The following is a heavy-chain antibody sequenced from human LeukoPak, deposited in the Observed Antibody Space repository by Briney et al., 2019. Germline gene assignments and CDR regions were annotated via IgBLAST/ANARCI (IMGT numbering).Heavy chain of an antibody. J-gene: IGHJ6*02. D-gene: IGHD3-10*01. CDR3: AKDHMVRGNYYYYYYGMDV. CDR1: AITFSTYA. Sequence: GGSLRLSCSASAITFSTYAMSWVRQAPGKGLECVSVISGGAGSTYYADSVKGRFTISRDNSKNTLYLQMNSLRAEDTAVYYCAKDHMVRGNYYYYYYGMDVWGQGTTVTVSS. CDR2: ISGGAGST. V-gene: IGHV3-23*01.